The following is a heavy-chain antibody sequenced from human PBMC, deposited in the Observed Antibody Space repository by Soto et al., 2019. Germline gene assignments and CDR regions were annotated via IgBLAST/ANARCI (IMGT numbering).Heavy chain of an antibody. J-gene: IGHJ6*02. CDR1: GFTFSSFG. CDR2: IWYDGSNK. D-gene: IGHD4-17*01. V-gene: IGHV3-33*01. CDR3: ARSKMTTYYYYGMDV. Sequence: GGSLRLSCAASGFTFSSFGMHWVRQAPGKGLEWVAVIWYDGSNKYYADSVKGRFTISRDNSKNTLYLQMNSLRAEDTAVYYRARSKMTTYYYYGMDVWGQGTTVTVSS.